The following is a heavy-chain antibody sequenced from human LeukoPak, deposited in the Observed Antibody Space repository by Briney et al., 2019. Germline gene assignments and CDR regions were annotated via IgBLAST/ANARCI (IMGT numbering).Heavy chain of an antibody. V-gene: IGHV3-9*01. CDR3: AKDMGGGRGELLFGYSDY. J-gene: IGHJ4*02. Sequence: GRSLRLSCAASGFTFDDYAMHWVRQAPGKGLEWVSGISWNSGSIGYADSVKGRFTISRDNAKNSLYLQMNSLRAEDTALYYCAKDMGGGRGELLFGYSDYWGQGTLVTVSS. CDR2: ISWNSGSI. CDR1: GFTFDDYA. D-gene: IGHD2-21*02.